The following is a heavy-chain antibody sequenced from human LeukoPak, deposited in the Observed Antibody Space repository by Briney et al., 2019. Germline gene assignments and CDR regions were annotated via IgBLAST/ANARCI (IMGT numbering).Heavy chain of an antibody. D-gene: IGHD5/OR15-5a*01. CDR1: GYTFTSYG. J-gene: IGHJ5*02. Sequence: ASVKVSCKASGYTFTSYGSSWVRQAPGQGLEWMGWISAYNGNTNYAQKLQGRVTMTTDTSTSTAYMELGSLRSDDTAVYYCARVDPVYVDWFDPWGQGTLVTVSS. CDR3: ARVDPVYVDWFDP. CDR2: ISAYNGNT. V-gene: IGHV1-18*01.